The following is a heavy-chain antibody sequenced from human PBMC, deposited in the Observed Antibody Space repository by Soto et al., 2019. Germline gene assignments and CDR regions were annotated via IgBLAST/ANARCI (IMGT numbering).Heavy chain of an antibody. CDR1: GGTFSSYA. Sequence: QVQLVQSGAEVKKPGSSVKVSCKAAGGTFSSYAISWVRQAPGQGLEWMGGIIPIFGTANYAQKFQGRVTITADESTSAAYIELSSLRSEYTAVYYGARHVPAAGYYDGMDVWGQGTTVTISS. V-gene: IGHV1-69*12. J-gene: IGHJ6*02. CDR3: ARHVPAAGYYDGMDV. CDR2: IIPIFGTA. D-gene: IGHD2-2*01.